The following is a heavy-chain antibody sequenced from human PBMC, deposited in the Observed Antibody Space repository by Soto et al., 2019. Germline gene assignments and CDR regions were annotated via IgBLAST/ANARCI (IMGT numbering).Heavy chain of an antibody. CDR1: GGSISNFY. CDR2: VYYTGDT. CDR3: SSSDFYYGVDV. V-gene: IGHV4-59*08. J-gene: IGHJ6*02. Sequence: SETLSLTCTVSGGSISNFYWSWIRQPPGKGLEWIGNVYYTGDTNYNPSLKSRVIISVDTSKNQFSLKLNSVTAADTAVYYCSSSDFYYGVDVWGQGTTVTVSS.